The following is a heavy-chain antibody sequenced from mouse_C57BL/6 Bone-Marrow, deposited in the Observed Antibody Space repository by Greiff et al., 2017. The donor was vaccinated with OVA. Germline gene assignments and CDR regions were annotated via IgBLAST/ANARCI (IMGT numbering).Heavy chain of an antibody. V-gene: IGHV1-47*01. Sequence: VKLMESGAELVKPGASVKMSCKASGYTFTTYPIEWMKQNHGKSLEWIGNFHPYNDDTKYNEKFKGKATLTVEKSSSTVYLELSRLTSDDSAVYYCARKIPITTVVATDWYFDVWGTGTTVTVSS. D-gene: IGHD1-1*01. CDR2: FHPYNDDT. CDR1: GYTFTTYP. J-gene: IGHJ1*03. CDR3: ARKIPITTVVATDWYFDV.